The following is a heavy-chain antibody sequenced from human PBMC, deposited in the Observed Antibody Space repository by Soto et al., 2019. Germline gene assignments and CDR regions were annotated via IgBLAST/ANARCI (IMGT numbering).Heavy chain of an antibody. CDR3: PRGSFGSGMDV. CDR1: GGSISSGGYS. CDR2: IYQGGTT. J-gene: IGHJ6*02. V-gene: IGHV4-30-2*01. D-gene: IGHD3-10*01. Sequence: SETLSLTCAVSGGSISSGGYSWSWIRQPPGKGLEFIGYIYQGGTTYYNPSLMSRVTISVDRSKNQFSLNLSSVTAADAAVYYCPRGSFGSGMDVWGQGTTVTVSS.